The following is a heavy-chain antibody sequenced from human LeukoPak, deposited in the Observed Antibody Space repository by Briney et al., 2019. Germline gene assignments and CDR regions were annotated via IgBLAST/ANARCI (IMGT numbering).Heavy chain of an antibody. CDR2: ISYSGST. V-gene: IGHV4-59*01. J-gene: IGHJ2*01. CDR3: ARAHYYGSGTSRVWYFDL. D-gene: IGHD3-10*01. Sequence: SETLSLTCAVSGGSISSYYWSWIRQPPGKGLEWIGYISYSGSTNYNPSLKSRVTISVDTSKNQFSLKLSSVTAADTAVYYCARAHYYGSGTSRVWYFDLWGRGTLVTVSS. CDR1: GGSISSYY.